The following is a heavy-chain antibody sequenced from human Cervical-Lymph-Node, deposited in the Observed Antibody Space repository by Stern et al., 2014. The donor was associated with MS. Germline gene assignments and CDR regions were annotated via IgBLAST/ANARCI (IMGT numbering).Heavy chain of an antibody. D-gene: IGHD4-17*01. V-gene: IGHV3-21*01. CDR3: ARARVGDYARSPHLDS. J-gene: IGHJ4*02. Sequence: EVQLVESGGGLVQPGESLRLSCDASGFTFSHYSINWVRQAPGKGLEWISSISNNSTHTCYADSVEGRFTISRDSAKDSVSLHMVSLRAEDTAVYYCARARVGDYARSPHLDSWGQGTLVTVSS. CDR1: GFTFSHYS. CDR2: ISNNSTHT.